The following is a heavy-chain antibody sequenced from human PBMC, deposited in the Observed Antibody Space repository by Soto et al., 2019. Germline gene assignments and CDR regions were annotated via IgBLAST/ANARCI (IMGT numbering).Heavy chain of an antibody. Sequence: SVKVSCKASGGTFSSYAISWVRQAPGQGLEWMGGIIPIFGTANYAQKFQGRVTITADESTSTAYMELSSLRSEGTAVYYCATIHNWNYGFDPWGQGTLVTVSS. D-gene: IGHD1-7*01. V-gene: IGHV1-69*13. CDR3: ATIHNWNYGFDP. J-gene: IGHJ5*02. CDR2: IIPIFGTA. CDR1: GGTFSSYA.